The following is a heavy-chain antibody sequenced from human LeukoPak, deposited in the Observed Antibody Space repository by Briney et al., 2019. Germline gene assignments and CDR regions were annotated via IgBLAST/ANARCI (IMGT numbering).Heavy chain of an antibody. J-gene: IGHJ4*02. CDR1: GFTFSSYG. V-gene: IGHV3-30*03. Sequence: GRSLRLSCAASGFTFSSYGMHWVRQAPGKGLEWVAVISYDGSNKYYAGSVKGRFTIPRDNSKNTLYLQMNSLRADDTAVYYCGRWLVRGYYFDYWGQGTLVTVSS. CDR2: ISYDGSNK. D-gene: IGHD6-19*01. CDR3: GRWLVRGYYFDY.